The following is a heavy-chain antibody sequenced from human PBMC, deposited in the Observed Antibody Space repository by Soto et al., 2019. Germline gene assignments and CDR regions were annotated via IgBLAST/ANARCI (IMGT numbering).Heavy chain of an antibody. D-gene: IGHD3-22*01. CDR3: AKGGSGNYLTYYYYYGMDV. V-gene: IGHV3-30*18. CDR2: ISYDGNNK. J-gene: IGHJ6*02. Sequence: VGSLRLSCAASGFSLSNNGMHWVRQAPGKGLEWVAVISYDGNNKYYADSVKGRFTISRDNSKNTVYLEMNNLRAEDTAMYYCAKGGSGNYLTYYYYYGMDVWGQGTTVTVSS. CDR1: GFSLSNNG.